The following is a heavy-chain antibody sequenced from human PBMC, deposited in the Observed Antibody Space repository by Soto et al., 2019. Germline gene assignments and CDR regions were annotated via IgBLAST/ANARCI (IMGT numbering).Heavy chain of an antibody. V-gene: IGHV2-5*02. J-gene: IGHJ2*01. CDR2: IYWDDDK. D-gene: IGHD4-17*01. CDR1: GFSLSTSGVG. CDR3: ANRLTTWNNYWHFAL. Sequence: QITLKESGPTLVKPTQTVTLTCSFSGFSLSTSGVGVGWIRQPPGKALEWLALIYWDDDKRYSPSLKSRLTITKDTSKNQGVLTMTNMDPVDTATYYCANRLTTWNNYWHFALWGRGTLVTVSS.